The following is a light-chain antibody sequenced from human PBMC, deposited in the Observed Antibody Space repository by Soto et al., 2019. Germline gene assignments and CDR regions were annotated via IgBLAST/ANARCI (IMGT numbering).Light chain of an antibody. CDR1: QDITNF. CDR3: QQYDILLT. J-gene: IGKJ4*01. Sequence: DIQMTQSPSSLSASVGDRVTITCQASQDITNFLNWYQQKPGKAPKLLIYDASKLEAGVPSRFSGSGSGTDFTFTISNLQPEDFATYYCQQYDILLTFGGGTKVEIK. CDR2: DAS. V-gene: IGKV1-33*01.